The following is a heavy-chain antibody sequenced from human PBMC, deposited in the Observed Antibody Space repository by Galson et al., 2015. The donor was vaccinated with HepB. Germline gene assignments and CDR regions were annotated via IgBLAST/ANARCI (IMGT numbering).Heavy chain of an antibody. CDR3: ARESEVSGWYFFDY. Sequence: SLRLSCAGSEFIFSDFTMNWVRQAPGKGLEWVSSISSSGYYTDYADSVKGRFTISRDNAKNSLFLQMNSLRAEDTAVYYCARESEVSGWYFFDYWGQGTLVTVSS. J-gene: IGHJ4*02. CDR1: EFIFSDFT. CDR2: ISSSGYYT. D-gene: IGHD6-19*01. V-gene: IGHV3-21*01.